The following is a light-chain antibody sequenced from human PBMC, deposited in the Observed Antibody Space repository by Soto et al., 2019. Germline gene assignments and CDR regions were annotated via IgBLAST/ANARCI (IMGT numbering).Light chain of an antibody. CDR2: DAS. CDR1: QSIATY. CDR3: QQSYSILWT. J-gene: IGKJ1*01. V-gene: IGKV1-39*01. Sequence: DIEMTQSPSSLSVSVGDSVTINCRASQSIATYLNWYQQKPGKAPKLLIYDASSLQSGVPSRFSGSGSGTEFTRTITSLRPDDFATYYCQQSYSILWTFGQGTKVEIK.